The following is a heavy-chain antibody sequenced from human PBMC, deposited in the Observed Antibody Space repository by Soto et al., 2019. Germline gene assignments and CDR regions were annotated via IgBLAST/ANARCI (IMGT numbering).Heavy chain of an antibody. CDR3: ARAAYGDYYFDY. V-gene: IGHV3-30-3*01. Sequence: LRLSCAASGFTFSSYAMHWVRQAPGKGLEWVAVISYDGSNKYYADSVKGRFTISRDNSKNTLYLQMNSLRAEDTAVYYCARAAYGDYYFDYWGQGTLVTVSS. CDR2: ISYDGSNK. J-gene: IGHJ4*02. CDR1: GFTFSSYA. D-gene: IGHD4-17*01.